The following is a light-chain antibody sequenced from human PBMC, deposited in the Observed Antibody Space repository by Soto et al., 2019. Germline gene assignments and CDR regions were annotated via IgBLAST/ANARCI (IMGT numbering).Light chain of an antibody. CDR2: GAS. CDR3: QQYNMWPRT. V-gene: IGKV3-15*01. Sequence: EIVMRQSPATLSVSPGERATLSCRASQSRGTNLAWFQQKPGQAPRLLIHGASTRATGTPARFSGSGSGTEFTLTISSLQSEDFAVYYCQQYNMWPRTFGQGTKVDIK. J-gene: IGKJ1*01. CDR1: QSRGTN.